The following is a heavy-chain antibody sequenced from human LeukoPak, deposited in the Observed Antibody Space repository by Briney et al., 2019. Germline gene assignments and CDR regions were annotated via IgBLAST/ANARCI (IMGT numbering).Heavy chain of an antibody. V-gene: IGHV4-39*01. CDR3: ARQGYYYDSSGYYLYYFDY. CDR2: IYYSGST. CDR1: GGSISSSSYY. J-gene: IGHJ4*02. D-gene: IGHD3-22*01. Sequence: PSETLSPTCTVSGGSISSSSYYWGWIRQPPGKGLEWIGSIYYSGSTYYNPSLKSRVTISVDTPKNQFSLKLSSVTAADTAVYYCARQGYYYDSSGYYLYYFDYWGQGTPVTVSS.